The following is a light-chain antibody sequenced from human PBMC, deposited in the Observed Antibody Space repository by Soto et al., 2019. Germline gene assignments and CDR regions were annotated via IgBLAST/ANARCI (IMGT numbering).Light chain of an antibody. J-gene: IGKJ2*01. CDR1: QSIRSHY. V-gene: IGKV3-20*01. CDR2: GAH. Sequence: EIVLTQSPGTLSLSPGERATLSCRASQSIRSHYLAWYQQKPGQAPRLLISGAHNRAPGIPDRFSGSESGTDFTLTINRLEPEDFAVYYCQQYGNFPYTFGQGTKLEIK. CDR3: QQYGNFPYT.